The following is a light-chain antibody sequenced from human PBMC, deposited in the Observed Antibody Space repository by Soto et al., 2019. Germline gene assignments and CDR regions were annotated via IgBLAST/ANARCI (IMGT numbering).Light chain of an antibody. CDR3: QSYDSNLIGWV. V-gene: IGLV1-40*01. Sequence: QSVLTQPPSVSGAPGQRVTISCTGSSSNFGAGYDVHWYQQLPGTAPKLLIYGNNNRPSGVPDRFSGSKSGTSASLAITGLQAEDEADYYCQSYDSNLIGWVFGGGTKVTVL. CDR2: GNN. J-gene: IGLJ3*02. CDR1: SSNFGAGYD.